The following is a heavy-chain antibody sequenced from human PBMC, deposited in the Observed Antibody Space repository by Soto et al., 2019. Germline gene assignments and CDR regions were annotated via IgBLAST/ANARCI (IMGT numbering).Heavy chain of an antibody. D-gene: IGHD3-10*01. CDR1: GGSISSAGYF. CDR2: IYHSGST. J-gene: IGHJ5*02. Sequence: PSETLSLTCVVTGGSISSAGYFWSWIRQPPGKGLEWIGYIYHSGSTYYNPSLKSRVTISVDRSKNQFSLKLSSVTAADTAVYYCARGLGPWGQGTLVTVSS. V-gene: IGHV4-30-2*01. CDR3: ARGLGP.